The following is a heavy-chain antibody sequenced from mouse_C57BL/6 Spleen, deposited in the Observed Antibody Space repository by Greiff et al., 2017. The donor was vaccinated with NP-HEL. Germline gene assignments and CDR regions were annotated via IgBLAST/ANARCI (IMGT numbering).Heavy chain of an antibody. D-gene: IGHD3-2*01. CDR3: TRDRYYAMDY. Sequence: LQSGAELVRPGASVTLSCKASGYTFTDYEMHWVKQTPVHGLEWIGAIDPETGGTAYNQKFKGKAILTADKSSSTAYMELRSLTSDDSSVYYCTRDRYYAMDYWGQGTSVTVSS. CDR1: GYTFTDYE. V-gene: IGHV1-15*01. CDR2: IDPETGGT. J-gene: IGHJ4*01.